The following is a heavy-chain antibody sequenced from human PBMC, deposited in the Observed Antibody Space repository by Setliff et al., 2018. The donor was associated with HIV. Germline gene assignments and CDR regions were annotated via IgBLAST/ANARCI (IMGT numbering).Heavy chain of an antibody. CDR2: VSSRGDT. J-gene: IGHJ3*02. D-gene: IGHD2-15*01. CDR1: GGSISSGSYY. CDR3: ARNPCSGGSCPDAFDI. Sequence: SETLSLTCTVSGGSISSGSYYWDWIRQPAGKGLEWIGRVSSRGDTNYNPSLKSRVTISVDTSKNQFSLKLSSVTAADTAVYYCARNPCSGGSCPDAFDIWGQGTMVT. V-gene: IGHV4-61*02.